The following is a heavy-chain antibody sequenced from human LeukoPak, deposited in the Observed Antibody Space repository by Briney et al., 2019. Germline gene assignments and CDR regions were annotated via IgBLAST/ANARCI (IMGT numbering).Heavy chain of an antibody. CDR1: GGSISTTSYH. V-gene: IGHV4-39*07. CDR2: ISYSGSI. J-gene: IGHJ6*03. D-gene: IGHD2-15*01. CDR3: ARGYCSGGSCYSYYYYYYMDV. Sequence: SETLSLTCAVSGGSISTTSYHWGWIRQPPGKGLEWIGTISYSGSINYNPPLKSRVNISVDTSKNQFSLKLSSVTAADTAVYYCARGYCSGGSCYSYYYYYYMDVWGKGTTVTVSS.